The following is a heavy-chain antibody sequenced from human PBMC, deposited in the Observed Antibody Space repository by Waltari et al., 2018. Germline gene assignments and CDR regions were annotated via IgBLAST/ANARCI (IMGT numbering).Heavy chain of an antibody. CDR1: RGSLSSFY. J-gene: IGHJ1*01. V-gene: IGHV4-59*01. Sequence: QVLLQVSGPRLVKPSETLSLTCTVSRGSLSSFYWSWLRQPPGKGLEWIGDIFHSGSTNYNPSLKSRVTISVDTSKKQFSLKLSSVTAADTAVYYCASFPIVIVPTAVQWGQGTLVTVSS. D-gene: IGHD2-2*01. CDR2: IFHSGST. CDR3: ASFPIVIVPTAVQ.